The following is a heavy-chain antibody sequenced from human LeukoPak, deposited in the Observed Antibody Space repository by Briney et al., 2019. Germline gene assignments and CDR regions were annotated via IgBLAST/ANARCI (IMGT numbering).Heavy chain of an antibody. Sequence: GGSLRLSCAASGFTFSSYGMHWVRQAPGKGLEWVAFIRYDGSNKYYADSVKGRFTISRDNSKNTLYLQMNSLRAEDTDVYYCAKIRSNLGYCSSTSCRGDAFDIWGQGTMVTVSS. CDR3: AKIRSNLGYCSSTSCRGDAFDI. D-gene: IGHD2-2*01. CDR2: IRYDGSNK. CDR1: GFTFSSYG. J-gene: IGHJ3*02. V-gene: IGHV3-30*02.